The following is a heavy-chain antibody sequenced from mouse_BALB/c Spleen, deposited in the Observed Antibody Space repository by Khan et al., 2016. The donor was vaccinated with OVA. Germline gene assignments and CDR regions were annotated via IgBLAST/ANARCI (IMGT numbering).Heavy chain of an antibody. Sequence: QVQLKESGPDLVAPSQSLSITCTVSGFSLTTSGVHWVRQPPGKGLEWLGVIWSDGKTTYNSPLKSRLSISKDNSKSQVFLKMNSLQTDDTAMYHCARSNVYAMDYWGQGTSVTVSS. CDR2: IWSDGKT. J-gene: IGHJ4*01. CDR3: ARSNVYAMDY. V-gene: IGHV2-6-2*01. D-gene: IGHD2-5*01. CDR1: GFSLTTSG.